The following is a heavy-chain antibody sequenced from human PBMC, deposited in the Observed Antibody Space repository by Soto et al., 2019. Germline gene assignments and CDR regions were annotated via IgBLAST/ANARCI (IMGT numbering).Heavy chain of an antibody. CDR3: AKKSEIAVPRYYFDL. J-gene: IGHJ4*02. CDR2: MNGGGGST. V-gene: IGHV3-23*01. CDR1: GFTFGSYA. D-gene: IGHD2-21*01. Sequence: PGGSLRLSCAASGFTFGSYAMSWVRQAPGKGLEWVSSMNGGGGSTYYAESVQGRFTISRDNSKNTLYLQMNSLRVEDTAVYYCAKKSEIAVPRYYFDLWGQGXLVTVYS.